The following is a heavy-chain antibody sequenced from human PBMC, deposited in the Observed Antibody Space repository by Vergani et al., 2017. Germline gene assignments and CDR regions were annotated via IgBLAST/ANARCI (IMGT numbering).Heavy chain of an antibody. Sequence: QVQLVESAGRVVQPEGSLRLSCAASGFTFSNFGMHCIRQAPGKGLECLAYIGKDGINTRYRDAVKGRFTVSRDNSKDILYLQMDSLRSEDTALYYCAKYLRDSTDGLPDSWGPGTLVIVSS. CDR1: GFTFSNFG. V-gene: IGHV3-30*02. CDR3: AKYLRDSTDGLPDS. D-gene: IGHD2-21*02. J-gene: IGHJ4*02. CDR2: IGKDGINT.